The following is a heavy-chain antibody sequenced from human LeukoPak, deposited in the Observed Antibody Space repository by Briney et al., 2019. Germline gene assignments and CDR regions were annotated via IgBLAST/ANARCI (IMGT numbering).Heavy chain of an antibody. V-gene: IGHV3-30*18. CDR2: ISYDGSKK. CDR1: GFTFNNYG. Sequence: GGSLRLSCVASGFTFNNYGMHWVRQAPAKGLEWVAVISYDGSKKYYADSVKGRFTFSRDNSKNTLHLQMDSLRPEDTAVYYCAKAGLWFGEPSNYFDYWGQGTLVTVSS. J-gene: IGHJ4*02. CDR3: AKAGLWFGEPSNYFDY. D-gene: IGHD3-10*01.